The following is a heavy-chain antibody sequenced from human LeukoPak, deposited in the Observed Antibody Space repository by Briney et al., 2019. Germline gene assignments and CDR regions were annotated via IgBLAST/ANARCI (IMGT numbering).Heavy chain of an antibody. CDR3: AGLNYYDSSGCFDY. Sequence: GGSLRLSCAASGFTFSSYWMSWVRQAPGKGLEWVANIKQDGSEKYYVDSVKGRFTISRDNAKNSLYLQTNSLRAEDTAVYYCAGLNYYDSSGCFDYWGQGTLVTVSS. J-gene: IGHJ4*02. CDR2: IKQDGSEK. D-gene: IGHD3-22*01. CDR1: GFTFSSYW. V-gene: IGHV3-7*01.